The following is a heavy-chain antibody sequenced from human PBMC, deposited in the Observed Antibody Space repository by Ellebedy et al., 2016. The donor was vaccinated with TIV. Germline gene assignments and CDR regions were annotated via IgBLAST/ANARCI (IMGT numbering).Heavy chain of an antibody. V-gene: IGHV3-48*04. CDR2: ISSSGSTI. CDR1: GFTFSSYS. D-gene: IGHD3-3*01. J-gene: IGHJ6*02. Sequence: GGSLRLSCAASGFTFSSYSMNWVRQAPGRGLEWVSYISSSGSTIYYADSVKGRFTISRDNAKNSLYLQMNSLRAEDTAVYYCAREGYDFWSGHYYYYYGMDVWGQGTTVTVSS. CDR3: AREGYDFWSGHYYYYYGMDV.